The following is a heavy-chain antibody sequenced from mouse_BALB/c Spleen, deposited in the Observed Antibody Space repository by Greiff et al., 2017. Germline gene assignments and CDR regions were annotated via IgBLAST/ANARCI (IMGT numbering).Heavy chain of an antibody. V-gene: IGHV5-9-4*01. J-gene: IGHJ2*01. CDR2: ISSGGSYT. D-gene: IGHD1-1*01. CDR1: GFTFSSYA. Sequence: EVKLVESGGGLVKPGGSLKLSCAASGFTFSSYAMSWVRQSPEKRLEWVAEISSGGSYTYYPDTVTGRFTISRDNAKNTLYLEMSSLRSEDTAMYYCARDNYGSSYRPFDYWGQGTTLTVSS. CDR3: ARDNYGSSYRPFDY.